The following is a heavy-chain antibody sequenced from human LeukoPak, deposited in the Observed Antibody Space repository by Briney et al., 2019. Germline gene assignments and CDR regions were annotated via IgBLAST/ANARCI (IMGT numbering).Heavy chain of an antibody. J-gene: IGHJ5*02. CDR1: GFTFSSYA. CDR3: ARAIWFGELFDWFDP. V-gene: IGHV3-30*04. D-gene: IGHD3-10*01. CDR2: ISYDGSNK. Sequence: PGRSLRLSCAASGFTFSSYAMHWVRQAPGKGLEWVAVISYDGSNKYYADSVKGRFTISRDNSKNTLYLQMNSLRAEDTAAYYCARAIWFGELFDWFDPWGQGTLVTVSS.